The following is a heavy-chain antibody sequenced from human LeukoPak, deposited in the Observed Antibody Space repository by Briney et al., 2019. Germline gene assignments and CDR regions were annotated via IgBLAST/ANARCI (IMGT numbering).Heavy chain of an antibody. CDR3: AKDMVVWFGELAFDY. CDR1: GFTFSSYE. Sequence: PGGSLRLSCAASGFTFSSYEMNWVRQAPGKGLEWVSYISSSGSTIYYADSVKGRFTISRDNAKNSLYLQMNSLRAEDTALYSCAKDMVVWFGELAFDYWGQGTPVTVSS. CDR2: ISSSGSTI. V-gene: IGHV3-48*03. D-gene: IGHD3-10*01. J-gene: IGHJ4*02.